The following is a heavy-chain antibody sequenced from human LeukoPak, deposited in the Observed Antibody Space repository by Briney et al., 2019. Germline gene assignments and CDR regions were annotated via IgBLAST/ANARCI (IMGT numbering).Heavy chain of an antibody. CDR1: GDSISTGTYY. J-gene: IGHJ5*02. CDR2: IFYSGRT. CDR3: AIKGAITMVRGVNWRKNNWFDP. Sequence: SETLSLTCTVSGDSISTGTYYWGWIRRPPGTGLEWIGSIFYSGRTYYNPSLKSRVTISVDTSKNQFSLKLSSVTAADTAVYYCAIKGAITMVRGVNWRKNNWFDPWGQGTLVTVSS. D-gene: IGHD3-10*01. V-gene: IGHV4-39*01.